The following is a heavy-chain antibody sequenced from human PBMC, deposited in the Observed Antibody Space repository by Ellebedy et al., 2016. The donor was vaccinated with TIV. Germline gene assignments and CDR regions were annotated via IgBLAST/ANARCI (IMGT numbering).Heavy chain of an antibody. J-gene: IGHJ5*02. CDR3: ARDSGRFGFDP. CDR2: MNPNSGNR. V-gene: IGHV1-8*03. Sequence: AASVKVSCKASGYTFTSYDINWVRQATGQGIEWMGWMNPNSGNRCYAQKFQGRVTISRNTSISTAYMELSSLRSEDTAVYCCARDSGRFGFDPWGQGTLVTVSS. CDR1: GYTFTSYD. D-gene: IGHD3-10*01.